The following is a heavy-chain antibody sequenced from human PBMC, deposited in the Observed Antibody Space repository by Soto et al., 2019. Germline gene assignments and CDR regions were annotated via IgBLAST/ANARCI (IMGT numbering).Heavy chain of an antibody. CDR3: AREYYGSGSYPAYYYYGMDV. D-gene: IGHD3-10*01. J-gene: IGHJ6*02. CDR2: IYSGGST. V-gene: IGHV3-53*01. CDR1: GFTVSSNY. Sequence: EVQLVVSGGGLIQPGGSLRLSCAASGFTVSSNYMSWVRQDPGKGLEWVSVIYSGGSTYYADSVKGRFTISRDNSKNTLYLQMNSLRAEDTAVYYCAREYYGSGSYPAYYYYGMDVWGQGTTVTVSS.